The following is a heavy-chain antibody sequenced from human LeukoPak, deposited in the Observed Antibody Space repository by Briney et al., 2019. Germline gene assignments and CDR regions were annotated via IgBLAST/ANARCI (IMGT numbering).Heavy chain of an antibody. Sequence: GGSLSLSCAVSGFTFSNYAVTWVRRAPGKGLDGFSAVSVTAGSTYYADSVKGRFTIPIDNPKNTLYLQMNSLTAEDTAIYYCAKDLLRFDSWGQGTLVTVSS. J-gene: IGHJ5*01. CDR3: AKDLLRFDS. CDR1: GFTFSNYA. CDR2: VSVTAGST. V-gene: IGHV3-23*01.